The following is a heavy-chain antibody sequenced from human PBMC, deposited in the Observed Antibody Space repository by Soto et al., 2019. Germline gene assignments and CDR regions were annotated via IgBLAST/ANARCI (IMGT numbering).Heavy chain of an antibody. D-gene: IGHD3-3*01. Sequence: QVQLVQSGAEVKKPGSSVKVSCKASGGTFSSYAISWVRQAPGQGLKWMGGLIPIFGTANYAQKFQGRVTITTDEATSTAYMDLSSLRSEDTAVYYCAREVEGYYDFWSGYLHGMDVWGQGTTVTVSS. J-gene: IGHJ6*02. CDR2: LIPIFGTA. CDR1: GGTFSSYA. V-gene: IGHV1-69*01. CDR3: AREVEGYYDFWSGYLHGMDV.